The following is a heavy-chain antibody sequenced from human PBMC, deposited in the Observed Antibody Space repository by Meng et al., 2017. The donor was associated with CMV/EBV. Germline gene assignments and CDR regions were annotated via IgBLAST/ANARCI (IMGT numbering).Heavy chain of an antibody. CDR2: INPNSGVT. D-gene: IGHD4-17*01. CDR1: GYTFTGYY. Sequence: ASVKVSCKASGYTFTGYYMLWVRQAPGQGLEWMGWINPNSGVTNYAQKFQGRVTMTRDTSISTVYMELRSLRSDDTAVYYCAREGLRGMLLPPGIWGQGTMVTVSS. V-gene: IGHV1-2*02. J-gene: IGHJ3*02. CDR3: AREGLRGMLLPPGI.